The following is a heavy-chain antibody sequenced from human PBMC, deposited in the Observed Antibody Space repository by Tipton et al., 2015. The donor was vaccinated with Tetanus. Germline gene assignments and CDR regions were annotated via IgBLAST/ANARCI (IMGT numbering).Heavy chain of an antibody. CDR2: LFFSGGT. V-gene: IGHV4-39*01. Sequence: TLSLTCTVSDDSISRGIYYWGWVRQPPGKGLEWIGTLFFSGGTYYNPSLKSRVRMSVNTSKNQFSLDFNSVTATDTALYYCARRSHIGAPVWGQGTLVTVAS. D-gene: IGHD2-21*01. CDR1: DDSISRGIYY. CDR3: ARRSHIGAPV. J-gene: IGHJ3*01.